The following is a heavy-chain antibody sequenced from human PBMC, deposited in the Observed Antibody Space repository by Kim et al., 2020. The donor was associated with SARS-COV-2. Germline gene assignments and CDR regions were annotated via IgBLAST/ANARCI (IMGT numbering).Heavy chain of an antibody. V-gene: IGHV6-1*01. J-gene: IGHJ6*02. CDR1: GDSVSSNSAA. CDR3: AAGRLAVAGKDYYGMDV. CDR2: TYYRSKWYN. D-gene: IGHD6-19*01. Sequence: SQTLSLTCAISGDSVSSNSAAWNWIRQSPSRGLEWLGRTYYRSKWYNDYAVSVKSRITINPDTSKNQFSLQLNSVTPEDTAVYYCAAGRLAVAGKDYYGMDVWGQGTTVTVSS.